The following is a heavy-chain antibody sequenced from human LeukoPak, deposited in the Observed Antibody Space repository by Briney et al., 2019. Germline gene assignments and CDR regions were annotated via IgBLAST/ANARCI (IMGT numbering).Heavy chain of an antibody. D-gene: IGHD2-2*01. CDR2: ISNSSTYI. CDR3: ARWVCSSTSCYYFDF. CDR1: GFTFSGYT. J-gene: IGHJ4*02. V-gene: IGHV3-21*01. Sequence: GGSLRLSCAASGFTFSGYTMTWVRQAPGKGLEWVSSISNSSTYIYYADSVKGRFTISRDNVQNSLYLQMNSLRAEDTAVYYCARWVCSSTSCYYFDFWGQGTLVVVSS.